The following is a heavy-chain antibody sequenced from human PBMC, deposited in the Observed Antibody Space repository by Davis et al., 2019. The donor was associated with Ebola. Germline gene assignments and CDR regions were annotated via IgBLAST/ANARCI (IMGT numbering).Heavy chain of an antibody. D-gene: IGHD4-23*01. V-gene: IGHV1-2*06. CDR3: ARDYGGNTRYYYYYGMDV. CDR2: INPNSGGT. CDR1: GYTFTGYY. J-gene: IGHJ6*02. Sequence: ASVTVSCKASGYTFTGYYMHWVRQAPGQGLEWMGRINPNSGGTNYAQKFQGRVTMTRDTSISTAYMELSRLRSEDTAVYYCARDYGGNTRYYYYYGMDVWGQGTTVTVSS.